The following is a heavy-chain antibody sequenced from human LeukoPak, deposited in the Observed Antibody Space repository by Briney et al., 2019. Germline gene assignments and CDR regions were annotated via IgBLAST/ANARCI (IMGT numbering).Heavy chain of an antibody. V-gene: IGHV3-23*01. D-gene: IGHD3-22*01. CDR2: ISGSGGST. CDR3: ATGDSSGYFPPY. Sequence: GGSLRLSCAAAGFTLSTYWMHWVRQAPGKGREWVSAISGSGGSTYYADSVKGRFTISRDNSKNTLYLQMNSLRAEDTAVYCCATGDSSGYFPPYWGQGTLVTVSS. J-gene: IGHJ4*02. CDR1: GFTLSTYW.